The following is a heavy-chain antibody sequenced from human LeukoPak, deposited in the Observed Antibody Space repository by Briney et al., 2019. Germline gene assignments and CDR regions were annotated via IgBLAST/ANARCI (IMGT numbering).Heavy chain of an antibody. CDR1: GFTFSVYW. J-gene: IGHJ4*02. V-gene: IGHV3-7*01. CDR2: IKQDGSEK. D-gene: IGHD3-3*01. CDR3: ARAIEWLGYFDY. Sequence: PGGSLRLSXEASGFTFSVYWMGWVRQAPGKGLEWVANIKQDGSEKYYVDSVKGRFTISRDNSKNSLYLQMNSLRAEDTAVYFCARAIEWLGYFDYWGQGTLVTVSS.